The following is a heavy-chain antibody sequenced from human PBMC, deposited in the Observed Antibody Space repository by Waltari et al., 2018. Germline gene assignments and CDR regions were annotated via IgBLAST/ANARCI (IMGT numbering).Heavy chain of an antibody. CDR2: IFPIGCDT. V-gene: IGHV5-51*01. CDR3: ARGGTGYSYGIDP. CDR1: GYRFTEYW. Sequence: EVQLVQSGAEMKKPGESLRISCQASGYRFTEYWIGWVRQTPGKGLEWMGLIFPIGCDTRYSPSFQGQVTMSADRSTNTAYLHWSSLQVADTATYYCARGGTGYSYGIDPWGQGTLVTVSS. J-gene: IGHJ4*02. D-gene: IGHD5-18*01.